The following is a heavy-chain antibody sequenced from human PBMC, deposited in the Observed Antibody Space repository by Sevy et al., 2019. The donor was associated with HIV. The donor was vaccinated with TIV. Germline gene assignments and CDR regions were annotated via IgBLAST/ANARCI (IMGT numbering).Heavy chain of an antibody. J-gene: IGHJ4*02. CDR2: INSDGKIK. D-gene: IGHD3-9*01. Sequence: GGSLRLSCAASGFTLSIYWMHWVRQVPGKGLVWVSHINSDGKIKRYADSVEGRFTISRDNAEKTVYLQMISLRADDTAVYYCVRGSTGTFGHWGQGTLVTVSS. V-gene: IGHV3-74*01. CDR3: VRGSTGTFGH. CDR1: GFTLSIYW.